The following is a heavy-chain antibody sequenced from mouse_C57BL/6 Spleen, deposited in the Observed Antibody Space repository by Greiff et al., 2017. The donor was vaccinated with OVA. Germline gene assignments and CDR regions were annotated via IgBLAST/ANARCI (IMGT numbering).Heavy chain of an antibody. Sequence: QVQLQQPGAELVRPGSSVKLSCKASGYTFTSYWMHWVKQRPIQGLEWIGNIDPSDSETHYNQKFKDKATLTVDKSSSTANMQLSSLTSEDSAVYYCARGGYYGSSYFDYWGQGTTLTVSS. V-gene: IGHV1-52*01. D-gene: IGHD1-1*01. CDR3: ARGGYYGSSYFDY. CDR2: IDPSDSET. J-gene: IGHJ2*01. CDR1: GYTFTSYW.